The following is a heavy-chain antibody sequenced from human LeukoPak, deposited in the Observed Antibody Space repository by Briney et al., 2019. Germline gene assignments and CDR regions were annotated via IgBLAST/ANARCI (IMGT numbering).Heavy chain of an antibody. J-gene: IGHJ4*02. V-gene: IGHV3-23*01. CDR2: ISASGDNT. CDR3: AKRFCSATRCFHFDY. CDR1: GLTFAGYD. D-gene: IGHD2-2*01. Sequence: GGSLRLSCAASGLTFAGYDMSWVRQAPGKGLEWVSTISASGDNTYYAGSVKGRFTISRDNSKNTLYLQMDSLRAEDTAVYYCAKRFCSATRCFHFDYWGQGTLVTVSS.